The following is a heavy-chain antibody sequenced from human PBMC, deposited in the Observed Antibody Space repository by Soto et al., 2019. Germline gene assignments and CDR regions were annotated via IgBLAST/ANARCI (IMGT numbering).Heavy chain of an antibody. V-gene: IGHV1-69*04. J-gene: IGHJ4*02. CDR1: GDTFSFYS. Sequence: QVQLVQSGAEVKRPGSSVKVSCKASGDTFSFYSINWVRQAPGLGLEWMGRVNPILSMSNYAQRFQGRVTMTADKSTSTAYMELSGMRSEDTAMYYWATSYGSGYWAFDYWGQGALVTVSS. CDR3: ATSYGSGYWAFDY. D-gene: IGHD3-10*01. CDR2: VNPILSMS.